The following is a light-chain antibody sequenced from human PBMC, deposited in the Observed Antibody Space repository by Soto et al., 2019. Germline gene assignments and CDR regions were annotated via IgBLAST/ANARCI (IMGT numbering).Light chain of an antibody. J-gene: IGLJ2*01. V-gene: IGLV2-23*01. CDR1: SSDVGGYNL. CDR2: EGT. CDR3: CSYAAGSSPVL. Sequence: QSALTQPASVSGSPGQSITIPCTGTSSDVGGYNLVSWFQQHPGKAPKLLIYEGTKRPSGVSNRYAGSKSGNTASLTISGPQAEDEADDYCCSYAAGSSPVLFGGGTKLTVL.